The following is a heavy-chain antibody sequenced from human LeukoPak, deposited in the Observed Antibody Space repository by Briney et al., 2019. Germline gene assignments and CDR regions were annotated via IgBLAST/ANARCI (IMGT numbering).Heavy chain of an antibody. Sequence: SETLSLTCTVSGYSISSNNYYWGWIRQPPGKGLEWIGRIYTSGSTNYNPSLKSRVTISVDTSKNQFSLKLSSVTAADTAVYYCAREIFLGYYYMDVWGKGTTVTISS. CDR3: AREIFLGYYYMDV. D-gene: IGHD3-3*01. CDR1: GYSISSNNYY. CDR2: IYTSGST. J-gene: IGHJ6*03. V-gene: IGHV4-61*02.